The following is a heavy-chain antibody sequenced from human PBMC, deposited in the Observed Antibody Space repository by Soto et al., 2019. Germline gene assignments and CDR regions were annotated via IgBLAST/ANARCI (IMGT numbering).Heavy chain of an antibody. V-gene: IGHV4-59*01. CDR1: GGSIRSYY. CDR2: LYNSGST. J-gene: IGHJ6*02. Sequence: QVRLQESGPGLVKPSETLSLTCTVSGGSIRSYYWSWIRQAPGKGLEWIGYLYNSGSTVYNPSLKSRVTISVDTEKNQFSLKLNSVTPADTAVYYCARDLWGYCGTDCYPLDVWGQGTTVTVSS. D-gene: IGHD2-21*02. CDR3: ARDLWGYCGTDCYPLDV.